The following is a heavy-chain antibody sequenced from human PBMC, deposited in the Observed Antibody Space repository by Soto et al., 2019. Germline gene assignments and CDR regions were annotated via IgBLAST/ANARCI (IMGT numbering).Heavy chain of an antibody. CDR3: VRLSATXSQTFDY. D-gene: IGHD6-13*01. J-gene: IGHJ4*02. CDR2: IYPRDSDT. CDR1: GYTFTSYW. V-gene: IGHV5-51*01. Sequence: PGESLKISCKGSGYTFTSYWIGWVRQMPGKGLEWMGLIYPRDSDTRYSPSFQGQVTISADRSISTAYLQWSSLKASDTAMYFCVRLSATXSQTFDYWGPGTLVTVSS.